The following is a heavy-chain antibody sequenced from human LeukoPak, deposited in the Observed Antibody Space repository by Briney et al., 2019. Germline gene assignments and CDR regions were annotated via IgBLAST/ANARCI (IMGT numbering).Heavy chain of an antibody. CDR3: AKDDGRNWQSAS. CDR1: GFTFSMYA. J-gene: IGHJ5*02. V-gene: IGHV3-23*01. CDR2: ISGAGSST. Sequence: GGSLRLSCAASGFTFSMYAMSWVRQAPGKGLDCVSGISGAGSSTYYADSVKGRFTISRDNSKNTLYLQLSSLTADDTAVYYCAKDDGRNWQSASWSQGTLVSVSS.